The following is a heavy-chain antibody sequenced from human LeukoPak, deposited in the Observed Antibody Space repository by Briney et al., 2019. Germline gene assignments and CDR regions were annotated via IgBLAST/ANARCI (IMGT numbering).Heavy chain of an antibody. J-gene: IGHJ4*02. Sequence: GGSLRLSCAASGFTFSDYYMSWIRQAPGKGLEWVSYISSSGSTIYYADSVKGRFTISSDNSKNTLYLQMNSLRAEDTAIYYCVAYYYDNSGYLDYWGQGTLVTVSS. D-gene: IGHD3-22*01. CDR2: ISSSGSTI. CDR3: VAYYYDNSGYLDY. V-gene: IGHV3-11*01. CDR1: GFTFSDYY.